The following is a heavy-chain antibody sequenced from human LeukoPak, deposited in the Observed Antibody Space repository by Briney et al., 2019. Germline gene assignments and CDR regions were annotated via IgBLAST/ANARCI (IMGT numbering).Heavy chain of an antibody. CDR1: GGSISSYY. CDR2: IYTSGST. CDR3: ARDQPEYQLLYWLDP. Sequence: SETLSLTCTVSGGSISSYYWSWIGQPAGKRLEWIGRIYTSGSTNYNPSLKSRVTMSVDTSKNQFSLKLSSVTAADTAVYYCARDQPEYQLLYWLDPWGQGTLVTVSS. J-gene: IGHJ5*02. V-gene: IGHV4-4*07. D-gene: IGHD2-2*01.